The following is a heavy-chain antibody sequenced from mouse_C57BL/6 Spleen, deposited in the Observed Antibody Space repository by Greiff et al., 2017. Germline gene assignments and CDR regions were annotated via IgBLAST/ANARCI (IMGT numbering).Heavy chain of an antibody. J-gene: IGHJ2*01. D-gene: IGHD2-1*01. V-gene: IGHV1-26*01. CDR2: INPNNGGT. Sequence: EVQLQQSGPELVKPGASVKISCKASGYTFTDYYMNWVKQSHGKSLEWIGDINPNNGGTSYNQKFKGKATLTVDKSSSTAYMELRSLTSEDSAVYYCARYRDYGNYGDYWGQGTTLTVSS. CDR1: GYTFTDYY. CDR3: ARYRDYGNYGDY.